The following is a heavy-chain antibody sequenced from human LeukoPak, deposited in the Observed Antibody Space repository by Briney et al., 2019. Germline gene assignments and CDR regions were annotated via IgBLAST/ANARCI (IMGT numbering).Heavy chain of an antibody. J-gene: IGHJ4*02. CDR3: ARLRSLYDSSGYYY. CDR1: GFTFSKYW. Sequence: GSLRLSCAASGFTFSKYWMTWVRQPPGKGLEWIGEINHSGSTNYNPSLKNGVTISGDTDKNPFSLKLSSVTAADTAVYYCARLRSLYDSSGYYYWGQGALVTVSS. V-gene: IGHV4-34*01. CDR2: INHSGST. D-gene: IGHD3-22*01.